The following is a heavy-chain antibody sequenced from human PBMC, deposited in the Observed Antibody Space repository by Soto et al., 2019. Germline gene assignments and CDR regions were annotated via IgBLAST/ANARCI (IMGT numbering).Heavy chain of an antibody. Sequence: EVQLVESGGGLVQPGGSLRLSCAASGFTFSSYEMNWVRQAPGQGLEWVSYISSSGSTIYYADSVKGRFTISRDNAKNALYLQMNSLRAEDTAVYYCARGRWNAEWLTQYYYGMDVWGQGTTVTVSS. CDR1: GFTFSSYE. V-gene: IGHV3-48*03. D-gene: IGHD6-19*01. CDR2: ISSSGSTI. J-gene: IGHJ6*02. CDR3: ARGRWNAEWLTQYYYGMDV.